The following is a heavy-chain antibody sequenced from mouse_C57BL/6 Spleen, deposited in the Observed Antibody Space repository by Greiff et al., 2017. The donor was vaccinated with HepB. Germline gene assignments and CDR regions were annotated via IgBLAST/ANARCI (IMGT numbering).Heavy chain of an antibody. V-gene: IGHV7-3*01. Sequence: EVQLQESGGGLVQPGGSLSLSCAASGFTFTDYYMSWVRQPPGKALEWLGFIRNKANGYTTEYSASVKGRFTISRDNSQSILYLQMNALRAEDSATYYCARSRQLRLFDYWGQGTTLTVSS. D-gene: IGHD3-2*02. CDR1: GFTFTDYY. CDR3: ARSRQLRLFDY. CDR2: IRNKANGYTT. J-gene: IGHJ2*01.